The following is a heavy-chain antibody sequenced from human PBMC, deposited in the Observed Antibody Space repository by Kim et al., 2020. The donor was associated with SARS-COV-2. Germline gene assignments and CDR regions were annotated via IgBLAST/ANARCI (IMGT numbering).Heavy chain of an antibody. CDR1: GFTFSSYS. D-gene: IGHD6-13*01. V-gene: IGHV3-21*01. CDR3: ARVPPLGYTPMDV. J-gene: IGHJ6*02. CDR2: ISSSSSYI. Sequence: GGSLRLSCAASGFTFSSYSMNWVRQAPGKGLEWVSSISSSSSYIYYADSVKGRFTISRDNAKNSLYLQMNSLRAEDTAVYYCARVPPLGYTPMDVLGQGTTGTVSS.